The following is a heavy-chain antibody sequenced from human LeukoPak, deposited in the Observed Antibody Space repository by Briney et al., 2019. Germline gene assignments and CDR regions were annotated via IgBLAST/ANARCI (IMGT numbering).Heavy chain of an antibody. V-gene: IGHV1-2*02. J-gene: IGHJ4*02. D-gene: IGHD3-3*01. CDR3: AVWKGYVDFWSGPFDY. CDR1: GGTLSSYA. CDR2: INPNNGGT. Sequence: ASVKVSCKASGGTLSSYAISWVRQAPGQGLEWMGWINPNNGGTKYEQKFQGRVTMTRDTSINTAYMELTRLRSDDTAVYYCAVWKGYVDFWSGPFDYWGQGTLVTVSS.